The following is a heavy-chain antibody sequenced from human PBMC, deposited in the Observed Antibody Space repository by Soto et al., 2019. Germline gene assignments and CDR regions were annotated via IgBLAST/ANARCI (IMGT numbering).Heavy chain of an antibody. Sequence: PGGSLRLSCAASGFTFSDYYMSWIRQAPGKGLEWISYIIGSSSTIYYADSVQGRFIISRDNARNSVYLQMNSLRDEDTAVYYCARDRPADFWGQGTLVTVPQ. V-gene: IGHV3-11*04. CDR1: GFTFSDYY. J-gene: IGHJ4*02. CDR2: IIGSSSTI. CDR3: ARDRPADF.